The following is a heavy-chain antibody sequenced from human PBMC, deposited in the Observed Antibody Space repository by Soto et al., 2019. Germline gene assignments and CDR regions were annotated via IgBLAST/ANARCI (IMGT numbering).Heavy chain of an antibody. Sequence: GASVKVSCKASGGTFSSYAISWVRQAPGQGLEWMGGIIPIFGTANYAQKFQGRVTITRDTSASTAYMELSSLRSEDTAVYYCARVKYYYASDYWGQGTLVTVSS. J-gene: IGHJ4*02. CDR2: IIPIFGTA. V-gene: IGHV1-69*05. CDR3: ARVKYYYASDY. CDR1: GGTFSSYA. D-gene: IGHD3-10*01.